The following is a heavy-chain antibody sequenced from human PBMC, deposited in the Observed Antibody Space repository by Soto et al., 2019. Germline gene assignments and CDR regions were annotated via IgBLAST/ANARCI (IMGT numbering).Heavy chain of an antibody. V-gene: IGHV4-59*12. J-gene: IGHJ6*02. CDR2: VYNSGST. CDR3: ARAYLGRLPRRADYYYALDV. D-gene: IGHD1-26*01. CDR1: GGSISSNY. Sequence: SETLSLTCTVSGGSISSNYWTWIRQPPGKGLEWIGYVYNSGSTNYNPSLKSRVTMSVDTSKNQFSLKLSSVTTGDTAVYYCARAYLGRLPRRADYYYALDVWGQGTTVTVSS.